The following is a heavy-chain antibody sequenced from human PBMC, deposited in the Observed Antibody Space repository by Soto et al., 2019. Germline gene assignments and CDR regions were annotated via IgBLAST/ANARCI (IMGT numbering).Heavy chain of an antibody. CDR1: GSTFTNYG. CDR3: ARGILRHFDWFLGDDTFDI. CDR2: ISAYNGNT. V-gene: IGHV1-18*01. J-gene: IGHJ3*02. Sequence: GASVKVSCKTSGSTFTNYGITWVRQAPGQGLEWMGWISAYNGNTNYAQKVKGRVTMTTDTSTSTAYMELRSLTSDDTAVYYCARGILRHFDWFLGDDTFDIWGQGTMVTVSS. D-gene: IGHD3-9*01.